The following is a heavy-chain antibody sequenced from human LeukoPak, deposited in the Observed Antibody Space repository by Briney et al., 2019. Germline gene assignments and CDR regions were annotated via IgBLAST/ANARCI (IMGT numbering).Heavy chain of an antibody. CDR2: IKQDGSEK. D-gene: IGHD3-3*01. J-gene: IGHJ4*02. CDR3: ARDDYDFWSGYYTGFDY. CDR1: GFTFSSYW. V-gene: IGHV3-7*01. Sequence: GGSLRLSCAASGFTFSSYWMSWVRQAPGKGLEWVANIKQDGSEKYYVDSVKGRFTISRDNAKNSLYLQMNSLRAEDTVAYYCARDDYDFWSGYYTGFDYWGQGTLVTVSS.